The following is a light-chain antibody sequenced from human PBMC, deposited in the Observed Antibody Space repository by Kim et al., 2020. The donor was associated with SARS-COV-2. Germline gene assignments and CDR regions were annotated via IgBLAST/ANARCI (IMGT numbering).Light chain of an antibody. J-gene: IGKJ5*01. Sequence: ASVGDRVTITCRASQSISSWLAWYQQKPGKAPKLLIYKASSLESGVPSRCSGSGSGTEFTLTISSLQPDDFATYYCQQYNSYPITFGQGTRLEIK. CDR3: QQYNSYPIT. CDR2: KAS. CDR1: QSISSW. V-gene: IGKV1-5*03.